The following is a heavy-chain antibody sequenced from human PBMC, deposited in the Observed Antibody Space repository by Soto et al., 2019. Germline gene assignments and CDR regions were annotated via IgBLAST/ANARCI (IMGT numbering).Heavy chain of an antibody. V-gene: IGHV1-18*01. CDR1: GYTFTSYG. J-gene: IGHJ5*02. Sequence: ASLKVSCNASGYTFTSYGISWVRQAPGQGLEWMGWISAYNGNTNYAQKPQGRVTMTTDTSTSTAYMELRSLRSDDTAVYYCARERVPRIVVVPAATNWFDPWGQGTLVTVSS. D-gene: IGHD2-2*01. CDR2: ISAYNGNT. CDR3: ARERVPRIVVVPAATNWFDP.